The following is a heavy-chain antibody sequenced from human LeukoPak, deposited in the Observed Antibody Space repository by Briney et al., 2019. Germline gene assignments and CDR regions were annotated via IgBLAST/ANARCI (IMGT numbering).Heavy chain of an antibody. CDR1: GVTFSSYA. D-gene: IGHD2-15*01. Sequence: ASVKVSCKASGVTFSSYAITWVRQAPGQGLEWMGGIIPIFGTPNYAQKFQGRLTITADESTSTAYMELSSLRSEDTAVFYCARMSGYCSGDSCYGNNWFDPWGQGTLVTVSS. V-gene: IGHV1-69*13. CDR2: IIPIFGTP. J-gene: IGHJ5*02. CDR3: ARMSGYCSGDSCYGNNWFDP.